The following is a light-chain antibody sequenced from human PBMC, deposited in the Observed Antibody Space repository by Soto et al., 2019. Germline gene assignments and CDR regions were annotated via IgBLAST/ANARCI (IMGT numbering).Light chain of an antibody. V-gene: IGKV3-15*01. CDR2: GAS. CDR1: QSVSID. J-gene: IGKJ1*01. CDR3: QQYNDWPRT. Sequence: EIVMTQSPATVSVSPGERASLSCRASQSVSIDLAWYQQKPGLAPRLLIYGASTRATGISARFSGSGSGTEFTLTISSLQSEDFAVYYCQQYNDWPRTFGQGPKVEIK.